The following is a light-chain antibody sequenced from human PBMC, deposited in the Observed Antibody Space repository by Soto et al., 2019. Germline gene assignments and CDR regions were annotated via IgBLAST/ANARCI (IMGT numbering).Light chain of an antibody. Sequence: EIVLTQSPGTLSLSPGERATLSCRASQSVSNNYLAWYQQKPGQAPRLLIYGASTRATGIPARFSGSGSGTEFTLTISGLQSEDFAVYYCQQYNSWPDTFGQGTRLEIK. CDR2: GAS. CDR3: QQYNSWPDT. CDR1: QSVSNN. V-gene: IGKV3-15*01. J-gene: IGKJ5*01.